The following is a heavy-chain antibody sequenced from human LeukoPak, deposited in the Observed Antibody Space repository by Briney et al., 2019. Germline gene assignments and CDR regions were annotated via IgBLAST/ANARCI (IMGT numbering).Heavy chain of an antibody. CDR3: ARGIESYGDYGY. Sequence: SQTLSLTCTVSGGSISSGSYYWSWIRQPAGKGLEWIGRIYTRGSTNYNPSLKSRVTISIDTSKNQFSLKLSSLTAADTAIYYCARGIESYGDYGYWGQGILVTVSS. CDR1: GGSISSGSYY. D-gene: IGHD4-17*01. J-gene: IGHJ4*02. CDR2: IYTRGST. V-gene: IGHV4-61*02.